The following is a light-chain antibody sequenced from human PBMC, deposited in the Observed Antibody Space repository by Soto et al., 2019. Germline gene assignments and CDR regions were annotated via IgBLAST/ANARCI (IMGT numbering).Light chain of an antibody. CDR3: YQYDSSPWT. J-gene: IGKJ1*01. V-gene: IGKV3-20*01. CDR1: QRVSGNY. Sequence: EVVMTQSPGTLSLSPGEEATLSCRASQRVSGNYLAWYQQKPGQSPRLVIYDASSRATGIPDRFSGSGSGTDFTLTISRLEPEDFAVYFCYQYDSSPWTFGQGTKVDIK. CDR2: DAS.